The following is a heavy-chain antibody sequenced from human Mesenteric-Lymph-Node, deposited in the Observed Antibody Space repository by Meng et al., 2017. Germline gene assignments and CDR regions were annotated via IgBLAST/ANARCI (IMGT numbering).Heavy chain of an antibody. CDR1: GGTFSSYA. CDR2: IIPILGTA. V-gene: IGHV1-69*05. Sequence: SVKVSCKASGGTFSSYAISWVRQAPGQGLEWMGGIIPILGTANYAQKFQGRVTITTDESTSTAYMELSSLRSEDTAVYYCARAFPPTYYFDYWGQGTLVTVSS. CDR3: ARAFPPTYYFDY. J-gene: IGHJ4*02.